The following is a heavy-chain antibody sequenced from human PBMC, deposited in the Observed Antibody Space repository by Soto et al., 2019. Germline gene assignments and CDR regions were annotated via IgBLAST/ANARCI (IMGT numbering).Heavy chain of an antibody. J-gene: IGHJ3*01. V-gene: IGHV3-53*01. D-gene: IGHD4-4*01. CDR3: ATWHLQEHAYDV. Sequence: LXLSFAVPWLTVSCKKYVAWVRQAPGKGLEWVSGFYDLDGTYYADSLKGRFTTSGDSSRTIVYLQMNGLRPEDTAVYYCATWHLQEHAYDVWGQGTTVTVSS. CDR2: FYDLDGT. CDR1: WLTVSCKKY.